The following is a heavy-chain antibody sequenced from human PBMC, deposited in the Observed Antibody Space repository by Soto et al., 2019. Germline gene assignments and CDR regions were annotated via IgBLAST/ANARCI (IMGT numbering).Heavy chain of an antibody. V-gene: IGHV4-31*03. D-gene: IGHD3-10*02. Sequence: SESLSLTFTVAPGSNTRGGHYWRCIRQYPGKGLEWIGHIYDSGNMKLYNLSLKCRVTISGDSSRSQFSLSVSSLTAADTAVYSCARVDHRRYFYVFADFWGQGILVIV. CDR1: PGSNTRGGHY. CDR2: IYDSGNMK. J-gene: IGHJ4*02. CDR3: ARVDHRRYFYVFADF.